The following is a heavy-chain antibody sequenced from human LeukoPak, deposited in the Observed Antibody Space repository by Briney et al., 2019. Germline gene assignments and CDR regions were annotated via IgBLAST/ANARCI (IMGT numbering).Heavy chain of an antibody. V-gene: IGHV1-69*13. J-gene: IGHJ1*01. CDR3: AGGLWSSGWPEYFQH. CDR1: GGTFSSYA. D-gene: IGHD6-19*01. CDR2: IIPIFGTA. Sequence: ASVKVSCKASGGTFSSYAISWVRQAPGQGLEWMGGIIPIFGTANYAQKFQGRVTITADESTSTAYMELSSLRSDDTAVYYCAGGLWSSGWPEYFQHWGQGTLVTVSS.